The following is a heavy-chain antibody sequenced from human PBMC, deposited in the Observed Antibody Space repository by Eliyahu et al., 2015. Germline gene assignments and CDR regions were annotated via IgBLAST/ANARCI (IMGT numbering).Heavy chain of an antibody. V-gene: IGHV2-26*01. CDR1: GFSLSNARXG. J-gene: IGHJ4*02. CDR3: ARTTYYYDSSGYEDY. CDR2: IFSNDEK. D-gene: IGHD3-22*01. Sequence: QVTLXESGPVLVKPTETLTLTCTVSGFSLSNARXGVXWIRQPPGKALEWLAHIFSNDEKSYSTSLKSRLTISKDTSKSQVVLTMTNMDPVDTATYYCARTTYYYDSSGYEDYWGQGTLVTVSS.